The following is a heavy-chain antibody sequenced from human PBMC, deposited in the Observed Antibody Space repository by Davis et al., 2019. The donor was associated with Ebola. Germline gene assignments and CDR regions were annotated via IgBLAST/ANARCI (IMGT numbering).Heavy chain of an antibody. Sequence: GGSLRLSCVASGFTFSSYGMHWVRQAPGKGLEWVAVIWYDGSNKYYADSVKGRFTISRDNSKNTLYLQMNSLRAEDTAVYYCATGNYGDYHGYWGQGTLVTVSS. CDR1: GFTFSSYG. J-gene: IGHJ4*02. CDR2: IWYDGSNK. V-gene: IGHV3-33*01. D-gene: IGHD4-17*01. CDR3: ATGNYGDYHGY.